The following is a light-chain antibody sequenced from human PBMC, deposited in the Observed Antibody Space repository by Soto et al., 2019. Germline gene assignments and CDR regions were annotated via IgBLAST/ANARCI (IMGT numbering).Light chain of an antibody. CDR2: DGF. Sequence: DIQMTQSPSTLSASVGDRVTITCRASQSINNWLAWYQQKPGKAPKLLIYDGFSLESGVPLRFSGSGFGTEFTLNISSLQPDDSATYYCQQYKRYSLTCGGGTKVEIK. V-gene: IGKV1-5*01. CDR3: QQYKRYSLT. CDR1: QSINNW. J-gene: IGKJ4*01.